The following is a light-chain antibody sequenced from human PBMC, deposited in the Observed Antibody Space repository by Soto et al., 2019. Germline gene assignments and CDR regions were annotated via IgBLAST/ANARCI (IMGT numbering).Light chain of an antibody. CDR1: SNDVGGFNY. Sequence: QSALTQPASVSGSPGQSITISCTGTSNDVGGFNYVSWYQQHPGKAPKLMIYDVSNRPSGVSNRFSGSKSGNTASLTISGLQAEDEDDYFCSSYTSSSTRNVVFGGGTKLTVL. V-gene: IGLV2-14*01. CDR2: DVS. CDR3: SSYTSSSTRNVV. J-gene: IGLJ2*01.